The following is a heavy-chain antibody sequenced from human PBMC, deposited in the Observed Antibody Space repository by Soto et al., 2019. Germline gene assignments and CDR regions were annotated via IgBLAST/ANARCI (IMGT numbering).Heavy chain of an antibody. CDR3: GRGGQSGWGWDAFDI. D-gene: IGHD6-19*01. J-gene: IGHJ3*02. CDR1: GYTFTSYA. V-gene: IGHV1-18*01. CDR2: ISGYSGYT. Sequence: QVQLVQSGAEVKKPGASVKVSCKASGYTFTSYAISWVRQAPGQGLEWMGWISGYSGYTNYARKFQGRVTMTTDTSTSPAYLAPGSLLSDYTALSFCGRGGQSGWGWDAFDIWGQGTVVTVSS.